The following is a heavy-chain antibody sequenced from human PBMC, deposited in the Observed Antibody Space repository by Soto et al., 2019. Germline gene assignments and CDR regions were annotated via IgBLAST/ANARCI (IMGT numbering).Heavy chain of an antibody. Sequence: QVQLQQWGAGLLKPSETLSLTCAVYGGSFSGYYWSWIRQPPGKGLEWIGEINHSGSTNYNPSLKSRGTISVDTSKNQFSLKLSSVTAADTAVYYCARFYYYYGMDVWAKGPRSPSP. CDR1: GGSFSGYY. V-gene: IGHV4-34*01. CDR2: INHSGST. J-gene: IGHJ6*02. CDR3: ARFYYYYGMDV.